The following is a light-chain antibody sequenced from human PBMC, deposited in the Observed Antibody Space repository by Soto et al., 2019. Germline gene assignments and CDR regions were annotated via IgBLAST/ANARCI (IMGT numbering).Light chain of an antibody. Sequence: PSPASLSSSVRDRVTITCRASLGINRFLAWYQQKPGKAPKLLIYAASTLQSGVPSRFAGSGSETDFTLTSSVLQLVDNGSSYLQESTIYSPTFGQGTKVDIK. CDR1: LGINRF. J-gene: IGKJ1*01. CDR2: AAS. V-gene: IGKV1-9*01. CDR3: QESTIYSPT.